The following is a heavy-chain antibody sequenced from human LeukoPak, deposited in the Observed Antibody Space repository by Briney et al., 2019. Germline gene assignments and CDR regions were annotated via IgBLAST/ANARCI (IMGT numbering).Heavy chain of an antibody. CDR3: ARASFSSGRYYAYDY. V-gene: IGHV1-2*02. D-gene: IGHD1-26*01. CDR2: INPNSGGT. CDR1: GYTFTDYY. Sequence: ASVKVSCKASGYTFTDYYMHWVRQATGQGLEWMGWINPNSGGTNYAQKFQGRVTMTRDTSISTAYMELSRLRSDDTALYYCARASFSSGRYYAYDYWGQGTLVTVSS. J-gene: IGHJ4*02.